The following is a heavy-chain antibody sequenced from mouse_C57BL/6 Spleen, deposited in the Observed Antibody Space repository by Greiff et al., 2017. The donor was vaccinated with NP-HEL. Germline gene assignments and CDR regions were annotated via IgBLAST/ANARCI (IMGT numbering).Heavy chain of an antibody. V-gene: IGHV1-54*01. D-gene: IGHD1-1*01. CDR2: INPGSGGT. Sequence: QVQLQQSGAELVRPGTSVKVSCKASGYAFTNYLIEWVKQRPGQGLEWIGVINPGSGGTNYNEKFKGKATLTADKSSSTAYMQLSSLTSEDSAVYFCAREVDYGSSLRGYFDVWGTGTTVTVSS. J-gene: IGHJ1*03. CDR3: AREVDYGSSLRGYFDV. CDR1: GYAFTNYL.